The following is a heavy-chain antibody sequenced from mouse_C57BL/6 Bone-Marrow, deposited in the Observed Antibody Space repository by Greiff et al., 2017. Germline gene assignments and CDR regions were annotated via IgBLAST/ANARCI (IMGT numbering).Heavy chain of an antibody. V-gene: IGHV1-15*01. CDR2: IDPETGGT. CDR3: TITTVVATDYFDY. CDR1: GYTFTDYE. J-gene: IGHJ2*01. Sequence: VKVVESGAELVRPGASVTLSCKASGYTFTDYEMHWVKQTPVHGLEWIGAIDPETGGTAYNQKFKGKAILTADKSSSTAYMELRSLTSEDSAVYYCTITTVVATDYFDYWGQGTTLTVSS. D-gene: IGHD1-1*01.